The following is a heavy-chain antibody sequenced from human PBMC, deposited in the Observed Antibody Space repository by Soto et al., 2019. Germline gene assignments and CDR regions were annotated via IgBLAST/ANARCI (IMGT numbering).Heavy chain of an antibody. D-gene: IGHD1-26*01. CDR1: GFTFSSYA. J-gene: IGHJ4*02. V-gene: IGHV3-23*01. CDR3: AKDQDEWELTYYFDY. CDR2: ISGSGGST. Sequence: GGSLRLSCAASGFTFSSYAMSWVRQAPGKGLEWVSAISGSGGSTYYADSVKGRFTISRDNSKNTLYLQMNSLRAEDTAVYYCAKDQDEWELTYYFDYWGQGTLVTVSS.